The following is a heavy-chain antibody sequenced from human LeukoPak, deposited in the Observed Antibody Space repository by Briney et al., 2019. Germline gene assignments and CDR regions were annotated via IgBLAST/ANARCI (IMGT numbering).Heavy chain of an antibody. CDR2: INHSGST. CDR3: ARGLSEYYFDY. CDR1: GGSFSGYY. Sequence: SETLSLTCAVYGGSFSGYYWSWIRQPPGKGLEWIGEINHSGSTNYNPSLKSRVTISVDTSKNQFSLKLSSVTAADTAVYCCARGLSEYYFDYWGQGTLVTVSS. J-gene: IGHJ4*02. V-gene: IGHV4-34*01.